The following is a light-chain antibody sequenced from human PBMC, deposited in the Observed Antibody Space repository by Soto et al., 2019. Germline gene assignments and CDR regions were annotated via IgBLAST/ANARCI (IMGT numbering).Light chain of an antibody. J-gene: IGKJ2*01. CDR2: ASS. CDR1: EVLSSSY. Sequence: EIVLTQSPGTLSLSPGERATLSCRASEVLSSSYLVWYQQKPGQAPRLLIYASSRRATGIPDRFSCSGSATEYTLTINSLEPEDFAVYYCQRQGPFGQGTKLEIK. CDR3: QRQGP. V-gene: IGKV3-20*01.